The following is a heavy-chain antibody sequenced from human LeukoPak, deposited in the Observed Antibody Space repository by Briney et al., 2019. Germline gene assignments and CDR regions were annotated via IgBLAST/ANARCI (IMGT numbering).Heavy chain of an antibody. D-gene: IGHD3-22*01. CDR3: AKDRPNYHETKGHYYRRDGDS. CDR1: GSTVSFYA. V-gene: IGHV3-23*01. CDR2: MSSSGAVT. J-gene: IGHJ5*01. Sequence: GGSLRLSCAASGSTVSFYAMSWVRQTPQKGLEWVASMSSSGAVTYHVASVKGRFTISRDNSRYTLYLKMNSLRVEDTAISNCAKDRPNYHETKGHYYRRDGDSWGQGTLVTVSS.